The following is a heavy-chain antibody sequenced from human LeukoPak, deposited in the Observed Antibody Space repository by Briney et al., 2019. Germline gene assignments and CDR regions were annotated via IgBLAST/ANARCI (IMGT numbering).Heavy chain of an antibody. J-gene: IGHJ6*03. V-gene: IGHV4-30-2*01. Sequence: SETLSLTCTVSGDSISNGGFYWTWIRQPPGKGLEWVGYIYHSENTYYNPSLNSRVTISVDRSKNQFSLQLSSVTAADTAVYYCARGIRGDIVILPTTGNYIDVWGKGTTVTVSS. CDR3: ARGIRGDIVILPTTGNYIDV. CDR2: IYHSENT. CDR1: GDSISNGGFY. D-gene: IGHD2-2*01.